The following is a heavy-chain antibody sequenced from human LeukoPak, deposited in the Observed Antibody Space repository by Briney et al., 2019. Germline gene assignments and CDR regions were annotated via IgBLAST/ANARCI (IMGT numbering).Heavy chain of an antibody. D-gene: IGHD3-3*01. Sequence: ASVKVSCKASGYTFTGYYMHWVRQAPGQGLEWMGWINPNSGGTNYAQKFQGRVTMTRDTFISTAYMELSRLRSDDTAVYYCARDPAAFTIFGVVITNAFDIWGQGTMVTVSS. CDR1: GYTFTGYY. CDR2: INPNSGGT. CDR3: ARDPAAFTIFGVVITNAFDI. J-gene: IGHJ3*02. V-gene: IGHV1-2*02.